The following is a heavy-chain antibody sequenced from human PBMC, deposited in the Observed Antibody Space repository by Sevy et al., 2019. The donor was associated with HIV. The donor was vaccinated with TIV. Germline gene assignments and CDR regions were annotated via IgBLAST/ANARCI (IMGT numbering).Heavy chain of an antibody. V-gene: IGHV1-18*01. D-gene: IGHD3-10*01. CDR3: ARGDGRDSYFFDY. CDR1: GYTFTSYD. J-gene: IGHJ4*03. Sequence: ASVKVSCKASGYTFTSYDISWVRQAPGQGLEWLGWISAYNGNTNYAQKLQGRVTMTTDTSTSTAYMGLMSLRYDDTAVYYCARGDGRDSYFFDYWGQGTLVTVSS. CDR2: ISAYNGNT.